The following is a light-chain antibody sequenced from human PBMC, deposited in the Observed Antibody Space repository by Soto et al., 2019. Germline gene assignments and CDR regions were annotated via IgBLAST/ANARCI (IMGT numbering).Light chain of an antibody. CDR3: QQYNNWPPIT. V-gene: IGKV3-15*01. Sequence: EIVMTQSPATLSLSQGERATLSCRASQSVSSKLAWYQQKPGQAPRLLIYGASTRATGIPARFSGSGSGTEFTLTISSLQSEDFAVYYCQQYNNWPPITFGQGTRLEIK. J-gene: IGKJ5*01. CDR2: GAS. CDR1: QSVSSK.